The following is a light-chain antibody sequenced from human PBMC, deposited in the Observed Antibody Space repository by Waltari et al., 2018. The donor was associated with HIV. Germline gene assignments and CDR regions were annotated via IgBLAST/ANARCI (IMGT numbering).Light chain of an antibody. V-gene: IGKV2D-29*01. Sequence: EIVMTQTPPSLSVTPGQAASISCKSSETLLHSDGKTAFYWYAQKTGLPPQLLFYEVSNRFAGVPDRFSGSGSGTDFTLILSRVEAEDVGIYYCMQSAQFPVTFGGGTKVEI. CDR1: ETLLHSDGKTA. CDR3: MQSAQFPVT. CDR2: EVS. J-gene: IGKJ4*01.